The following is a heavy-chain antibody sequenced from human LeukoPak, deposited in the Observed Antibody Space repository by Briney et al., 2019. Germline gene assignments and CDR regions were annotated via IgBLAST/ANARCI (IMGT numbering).Heavy chain of an antibody. V-gene: IGHV4-61*05. CDR1: GGSISSSSYY. D-gene: IGHD3-16*01. CDR3: ARGAGGGSYAGNFDN. CDR2: IYNTGTT. J-gene: IGHJ4*02. Sequence: SETLSLTCIVSGGSISSSSYYWGWIRQPPGKGLEWIGYIYNTGTTSYNSPLKSRAIISLDTSKNQFSLKLTSVTAADTATYYCARGAGGGSYAGNFDNWGQGILVTVSS.